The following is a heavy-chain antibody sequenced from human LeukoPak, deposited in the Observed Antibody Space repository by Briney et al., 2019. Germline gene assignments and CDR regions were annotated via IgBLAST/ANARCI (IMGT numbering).Heavy chain of an antibody. CDR2: ISWNSGSI. V-gene: IGHV3-9*01. CDR3: AKGRDKYQLLSKNWFDP. J-gene: IGHJ5*02. D-gene: IGHD2-2*01. Sequence: PGRSLRLSCAASGFTFDDYAMHWVRQAPGKGLELVSGISWNSGSIGYAVSVKGRFTISRDNAKNSLYLQMNSLRAEDTALYYCAKGRDKYQLLSKNWFDPWGQGTLVTVSS. CDR1: GFTFDDYA.